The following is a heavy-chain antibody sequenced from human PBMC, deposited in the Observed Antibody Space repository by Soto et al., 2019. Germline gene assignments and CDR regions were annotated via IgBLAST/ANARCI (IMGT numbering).Heavy chain of an antibody. CDR1: GFTFSSYG. J-gene: IGHJ5*02. CDR3: ARDPVAATYNWFDP. Sequence: GSLRLSCAASGFTFSSYGMHWVRQAPGKGLEWVAVISYDGSNKYYADSVKGRFTISRDNSKNTLYLQMNSLRAEDTAVYYCARDPVAATYNWFDPWGQGTLVTVSS. D-gene: IGHD6-19*01. V-gene: IGHV3-30*03. CDR2: ISYDGSNK.